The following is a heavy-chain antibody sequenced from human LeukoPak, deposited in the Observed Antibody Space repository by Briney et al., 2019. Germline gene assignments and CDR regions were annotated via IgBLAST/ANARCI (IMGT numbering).Heavy chain of an antibody. CDR2: IRSKANSYAT. CDR3: TYAFWSGYYTRNFDY. D-gene: IGHD3-3*01. J-gene: IGHJ4*02. V-gene: IGHV3-73*01. CDR1: GFTFSGSA. Sequence: GGSLKLSCAASGFTFSGSAMHWVRQASGKGLEWVGRIRSKANSYATAYAASVKGRFTISRDDPKNTAYLQMNSLKTEDTAVYYCTYAFWSGYYTRNFDYWGQGTLVTVSS.